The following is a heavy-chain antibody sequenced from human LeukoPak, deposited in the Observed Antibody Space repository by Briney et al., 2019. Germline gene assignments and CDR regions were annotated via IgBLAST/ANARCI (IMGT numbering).Heavy chain of an antibody. Sequence: GASVKVSCKASGGTFSSYATSWVRQAPGQGLEWMGGIIPIFGTANYAQKFQGRVTITADESTSTAYMELSSLRSEDTAVYYCARSSYYYDSLVHGAFDYWGQRTLVTVSS. D-gene: IGHD3-22*01. CDR3: ARSSYYYDSLVHGAFDY. J-gene: IGHJ4*02. V-gene: IGHV1-69*13. CDR1: GGTFSSYA. CDR2: IIPIFGTA.